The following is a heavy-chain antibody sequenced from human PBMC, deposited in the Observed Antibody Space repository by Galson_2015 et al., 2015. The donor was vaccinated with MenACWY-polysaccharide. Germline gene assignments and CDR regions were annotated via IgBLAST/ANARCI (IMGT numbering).Heavy chain of an antibody. V-gene: IGHV3-49*04. J-gene: IGHJ4*02. CDR1: GFWFRDYA. D-gene: IGHD1-26*01. CDR3: SRPWGY. Sequence: SLRIGCAASGFWFRDYAVSWGGQAPGKGLEWVGFIRSNTYGGATVFAASVKGRFNISSDYSKSTAYLQMNSLKIEDTAVYFCSRPWGYWGQGTLVSVSS. CDR2: IRSNTYGGAT.